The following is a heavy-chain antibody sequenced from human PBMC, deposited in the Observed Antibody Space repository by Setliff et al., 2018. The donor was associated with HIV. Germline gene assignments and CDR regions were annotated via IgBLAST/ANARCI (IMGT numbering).Heavy chain of an antibody. V-gene: IGHV4-61*09. CDR1: GGYISSRSYY. CDR3: ARRESYYDILTGPAFDAFDI. J-gene: IGHJ3*02. CDR2: IHTSGDT. D-gene: IGHD3-9*01. Sequence: SETLSLTCSVSGGYISSRSYYWSWIRQPAGKGLEWIGHIHTSGDTDYSPSLNSRVTISIDTSKKQFSLELSSVTAADTAMYYCARRESYYDILTGPAFDAFDIWGQGTMVTVSS.